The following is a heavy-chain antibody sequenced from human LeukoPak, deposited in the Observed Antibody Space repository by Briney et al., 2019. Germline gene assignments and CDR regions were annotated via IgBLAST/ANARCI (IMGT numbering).Heavy chain of an antibody. Sequence: SETLSLTCTVSGGSISSGSYYWSWIRQPAGKGLEWIGRIYTSGSTNYNPSLKSRVTISVDRSKNQFSLKLSSVTAADTAVYYCARAESTGSDAFDIWGQGTMVTVSS. CDR1: GGSISSGSYY. CDR3: ARAESTGSDAFDI. J-gene: IGHJ3*02. CDR2: IYTSGST. D-gene: IGHD3-9*01. V-gene: IGHV4-61*02.